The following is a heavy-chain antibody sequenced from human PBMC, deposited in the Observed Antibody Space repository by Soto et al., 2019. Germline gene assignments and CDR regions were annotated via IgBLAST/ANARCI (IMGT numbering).Heavy chain of an antibody. CDR3: ASAHYDILTGYPTRFDY. V-gene: IGHV1-18*01. CDR1: GYTFTSYG. Sequence: GASVKGSCKASGYTFTSYGISWVRQAPGQGLEWMGWISAYNGNTNYAQKLQGRVTMTTDTSTSTAYMELRSLRSDDTAVYYCASAHYDILTGYPTRFDYWGQGTLVTVSS. D-gene: IGHD3-9*01. J-gene: IGHJ4*02. CDR2: ISAYNGNT.